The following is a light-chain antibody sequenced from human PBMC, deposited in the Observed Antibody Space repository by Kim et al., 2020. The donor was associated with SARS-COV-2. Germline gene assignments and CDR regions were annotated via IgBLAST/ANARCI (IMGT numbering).Light chain of an antibody. J-gene: IGLJ2*01. Sequence: GQSITSTCTGTSGDVGSYNLIAWYQRHPGKAPKLMIYEVTKRPSGASSRFSGSKSGNTASLTISGLQAEDEADYYCCSYASSKAVLFGGGTQLTVL. CDR1: SGDVGSYNL. CDR3: CSYASSKAVL. CDR2: EVT. V-gene: IGLV2-23*02.